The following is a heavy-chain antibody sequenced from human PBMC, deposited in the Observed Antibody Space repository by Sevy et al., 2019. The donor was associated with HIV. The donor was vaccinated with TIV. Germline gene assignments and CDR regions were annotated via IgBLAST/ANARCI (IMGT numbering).Heavy chain of an antibody. CDR1: GYTFTNYY. CDR3: ARDRDLSGSYLEYFYYAMDV. D-gene: IGHD1-26*01. Sequence: ASVKVSCKASGYTFTNYYIYWVRQAPGQGLEWMGIVDPSGDSTTYAQKFQGRVTVTTDTSTGTVYMELSSLRSDDTAVYFCARDRDLSGSYLEYFYYAMDVWGQRTTVTVSS. J-gene: IGHJ6*02. V-gene: IGHV1-46*01. CDR2: VDPSGDST.